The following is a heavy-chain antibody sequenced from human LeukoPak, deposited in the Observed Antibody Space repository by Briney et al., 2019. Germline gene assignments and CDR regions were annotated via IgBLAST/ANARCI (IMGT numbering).Heavy chain of an antibody. CDR1: GYTFTGYY. CDR2: INPNSGGT. CDR3: ARDLNYYGSGTKRYYYYYMDV. J-gene: IGHJ6*03. D-gene: IGHD3-10*01. V-gene: IGHV1-2*02. Sequence: ASVKVSCKASGYTFTGYYMHWVRQAPGQGLEWMGWINPNSGGTNYAQKFQGRVTMTRDTSISTAYMELSRLRSDDTAVYYCARDLNYYGSGTKRYYYYYMDVWGKGTTVTISS.